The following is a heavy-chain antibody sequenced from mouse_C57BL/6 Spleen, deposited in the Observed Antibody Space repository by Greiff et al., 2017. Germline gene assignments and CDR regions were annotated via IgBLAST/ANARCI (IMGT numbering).Heavy chain of an antibody. V-gene: IGHV1-42*01. D-gene: IGHD3-2*02. Sequence: VQLKQSGPGLVKPGASVKISCEASGYSFPGYYMNWVKQSPEKSLEWIGEISHSTGGTHYNNKIKAKATLTVDKSTSTDYMQSKSLTSEDAAFYYCARTAQATKFAYWGQGTLVTVSA. CDR3: ARTAQATKFAY. CDR2: ISHSTGGT. CDR1: GYSFPGYY. J-gene: IGHJ3*01.